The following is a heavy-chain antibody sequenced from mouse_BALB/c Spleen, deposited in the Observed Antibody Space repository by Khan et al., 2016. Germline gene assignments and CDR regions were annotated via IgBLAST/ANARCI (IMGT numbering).Heavy chain of an antibody. Sequence: EVKLEESGGGLVQPGGSMKLSCVASGFTFSNYWMNWVRQSPEKGLEWVAEIRLKSNNYATHYAESVKGRFTISRDDSKSSVYLQMNNLRAEDTGIYYCTKLDYYGAMGYWGRGTAGTVSS. J-gene: IGHJ4*01. CDR3: TKLDYYGAMGY. CDR2: IRLKSNNYAT. D-gene: IGHD2-13*01. V-gene: IGHV6-6*02. CDR1: GFTFSNYW.